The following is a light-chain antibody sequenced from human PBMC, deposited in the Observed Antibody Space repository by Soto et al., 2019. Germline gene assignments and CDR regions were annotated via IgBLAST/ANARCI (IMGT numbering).Light chain of an antibody. J-gene: IGKJ4*01. CDR1: QGISRY. CDR3: QPLNTFPVT. Sequence: IQLTQSPSSLSASVGDSVTITCRASQGISRYLSWYQQKPGRAPKLLISAASTLQSGVPARFSGSGSGTDFTLSITSLQPEHFATHYCQPLNTFPVTFGGGTNVDFK. V-gene: IGKV1-9*01. CDR2: AAS.